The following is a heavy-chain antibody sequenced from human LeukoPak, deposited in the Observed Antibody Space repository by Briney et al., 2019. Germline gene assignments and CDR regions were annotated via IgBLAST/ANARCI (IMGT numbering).Heavy chain of an antibody. V-gene: IGHV3-23*01. CDR3: AKAPRRIAAAGTGSEFDY. CDR1: GFTFNSYA. Sequence: GGSLRLSCAASGFTFNSYAMSWVRQAPGKGLEWVSSISGSGGSTYHADSVKGRFTISRDNSKNTVYLQMNSLRAEDTAVYYCAKAPRRIAAAGTGSEFDYWGQGTLVTVSS. CDR2: ISGSGGST. D-gene: IGHD6-13*01. J-gene: IGHJ4*02.